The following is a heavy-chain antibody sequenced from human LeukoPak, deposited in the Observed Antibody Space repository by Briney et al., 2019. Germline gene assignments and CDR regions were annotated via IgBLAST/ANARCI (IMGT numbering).Heavy chain of an antibody. Sequence: GASVKVSCKASGYTFTGYYMHWVRQAPGQGLEWMGWINPNSDGTNYAQKFQGRVTMTRDTSISTAYMELSTLRSDDTAVYYCARNDAFDIWGQGTMVTVSS. J-gene: IGHJ3*02. CDR3: ARNDAFDI. CDR2: INPNSDGT. CDR1: GYTFTGYY. V-gene: IGHV1-2*02.